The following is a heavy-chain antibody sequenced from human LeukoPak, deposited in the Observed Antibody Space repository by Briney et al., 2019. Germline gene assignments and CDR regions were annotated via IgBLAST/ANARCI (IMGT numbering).Heavy chain of an antibody. V-gene: IGHV4-59*01. CDR1: GGSISSYY. CDR2: IYYSGST. CDR3: ARESTVTDAFDN. J-gene: IGHJ3*02. Sequence: SETLSLTCTVSGGSISSYYWSWIRQPPGKGLEWIGYIYYSGSTNYNPSLKSRVTISVDTSKNQFSLKLSSVTAADTAVYYCARESTVTDAFDNWGQGTMVTVSS. D-gene: IGHD4-17*01.